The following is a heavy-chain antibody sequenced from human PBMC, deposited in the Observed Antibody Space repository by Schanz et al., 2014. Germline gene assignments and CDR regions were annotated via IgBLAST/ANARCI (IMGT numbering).Heavy chain of an antibody. CDR3: VRDLGGDQTDY. CDR2: ISHDGSIQ. J-gene: IGHJ4*02. CDR1: GFRFDDYA. V-gene: IGHV3-30*04. Sequence: VQLVESGGGLVQPGRSLRLSCVASGFRFDDYAMHWVRQAPGKGLEWVTIISHDGSIQYGADSVKGRFTLSRDNSKNTLYLQVNSLRAEDTAVYYCVRDLGGDQTDYWGQGTLVTVSS. D-gene: IGHD4-17*01.